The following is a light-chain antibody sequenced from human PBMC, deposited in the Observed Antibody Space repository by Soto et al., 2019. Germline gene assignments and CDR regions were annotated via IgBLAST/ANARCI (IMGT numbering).Light chain of an antibody. V-gene: IGKV3-11*01. Sequence: EIVLTQSPATLSLSPGERATLSCRASQTVSSLAWYQQKPGQAPILLIFDASNRATGIPARFSGSGSGTDFTLAISSLEPEDFAVYYCQQGSDWPWTFAQGTKVEIK. CDR3: QQGSDWPWT. CDR1: QTVSS. CDR2: DAS. J-gene: IGKJ1*01.